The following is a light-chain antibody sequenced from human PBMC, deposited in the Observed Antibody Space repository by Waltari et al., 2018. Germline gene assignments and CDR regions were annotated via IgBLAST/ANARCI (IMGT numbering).Light chain of an antibody. CDR1: QSVSPSF. Sequence: EIVLTQSPNTLSLSPGERATLSCRASQSVSPSFLAWYQQKPGQAPRLLIYGASNRATGIPDRFSGRGSGTDFSLTISRLEPEDFAVYYCQQYFSSPPYTFGQGTKLEIK. J-gene: IGKJ2*01. V-gene: IGKV3-20*01. CDR3: QQYFSSPPYT. CDR2: GAS.